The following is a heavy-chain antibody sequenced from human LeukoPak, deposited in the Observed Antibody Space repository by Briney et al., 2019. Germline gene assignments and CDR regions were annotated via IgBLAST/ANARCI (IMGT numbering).Heavy chain of an antibody. V-gene: IGHV3-21*01. CDR3: AREGCYDSSGYYYNFDY. Sequence: PGGSLRLSCAASGFTFSSYSMNWVRQAPGKGLEWVSSISSSSSYIYYADSVKGRFTISRDNAKNSLYLQMNSLRAEDTAVYYCAREGCYDSSGYYYNFDYWGQGTLVTVSS. CDR2: ISSSSSYI. J-gene: IGHJ4*02. CDR1: GFTFSSYS. D-gene: IGHD3-22*01.